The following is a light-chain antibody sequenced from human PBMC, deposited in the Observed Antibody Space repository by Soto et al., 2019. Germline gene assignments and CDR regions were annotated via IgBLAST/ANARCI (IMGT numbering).Light chain of an antibody. Sequence: DIQITQFPSTLSAFVGGRVTITCRASQSISSWLAWFQQKPGKAPKLLIYDASRLESGVPSRFSGSGSRTEFTLTISSLQPDDFATYYCQQYNSYSRTFGQGTKVDIK. V-gene: IGKV1-5*01. CDR1: QSISSW. CDR2: DAS. CDR3: QQYNSYSRT. J-gene: IGKJ1*01.